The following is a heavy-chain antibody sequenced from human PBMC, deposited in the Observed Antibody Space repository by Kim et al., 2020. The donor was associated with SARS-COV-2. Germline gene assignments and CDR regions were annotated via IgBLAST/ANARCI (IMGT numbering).Heavy chain of an antibody. D-gene: IGHD3-10*01. J-gene: IGHJ6*02. CDR3: AKDLDYYGSGSYSYYGMDV. Sequence: GRFTTSRDNSKNTLYLQMNSLRAEDTAVYYCAKDLDYYGSGSYSYYGMDVWGQGTTVTVSS. V-gene: IGHV3-30*02.